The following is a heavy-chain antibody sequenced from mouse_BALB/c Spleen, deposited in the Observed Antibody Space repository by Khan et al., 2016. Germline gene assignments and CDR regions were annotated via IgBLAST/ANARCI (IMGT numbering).Heavy chain of an antibody. CDR3: TTRAVGTPAWFAS. D-gene: IGHD3-1*01. Sequence: EVKLLESGGGLVQPGGSLKLSCAASGFDFSRYWMSWVRQAPGKGLEWIGEINPDSSTINYTPSLKDKFIISRDNAKHTLYLQMSKVRSEDTALYYYTTRAVGTPAWFASWGHGTLVTVSA. CDR1: GFDFSRYW. J-gene: IGHJ3*01. V-gene: IGHV4-1*02. CDR2: INPDSSTI.